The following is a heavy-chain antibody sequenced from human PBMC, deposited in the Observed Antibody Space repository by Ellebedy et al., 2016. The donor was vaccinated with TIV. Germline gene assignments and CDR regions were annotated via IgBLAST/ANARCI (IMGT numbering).Heavy chain of an antibody. Sequence: GGSLRLXXAASGFTFSNALMSWVRQAPGKGLEWVSGISGGSIDTHYADSVKGRFTISRDNSKNTLYLQMNSLRVEDTALYYCAKGDLVVVPTAQFDYWGQGTLVTVSS. D-gene: IGHD2-2*01. J-gene: IGHJ4*02. CDR3: AKGDLVVVPTAQFDY. V-gene: IGHV3-23*01. CDR2: ISGGSIDT. CDR1: GFTFSNAL.